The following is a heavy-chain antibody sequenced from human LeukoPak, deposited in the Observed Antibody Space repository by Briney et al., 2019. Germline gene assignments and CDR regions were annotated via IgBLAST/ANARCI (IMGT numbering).Heavy chain of an antibody. Sequence: PGGSLRLSCAASGFTFSSYGMHWVRQAPGKGLEWVAVISYDGSNKYYADSVKGRFTISRDNSKNTLYLQTNSLRAEDTAIYYCAKASRDIPAAGPSGYYFDYWGQGTLVTVSS. CDR1: GFTFSSYG. J-gene: IGHJ4*02. V-gene: IGHV3-30*18. CDR3: AKASRDIPAAGPSGYYFDY. D-gene: IGHD6-13*01. CDR2: ISYDGSNK.